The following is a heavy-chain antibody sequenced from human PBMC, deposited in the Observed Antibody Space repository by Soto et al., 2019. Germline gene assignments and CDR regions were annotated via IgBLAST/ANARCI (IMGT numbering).Heavy chain of an antibody. CDR1: GFTFSTYG. J-gene: IGHJ4*02. V-gene: IGHV3-30*18. CDR3: AKGFSYSVIDY. CDR2: ISYDGSNK. D-gene: IGHD6-13*01. Sequence: VQLVESGGGVVQPGRSLRLSCAASGFTFSTYGMHWVRQAPGKGLEWVAVISYDGSNKYYADSVKGRFTISRDNSKNTLYLQMRSLRAEDTAVYYCAKGFSYSVIDYCGQGTLVSVSS.